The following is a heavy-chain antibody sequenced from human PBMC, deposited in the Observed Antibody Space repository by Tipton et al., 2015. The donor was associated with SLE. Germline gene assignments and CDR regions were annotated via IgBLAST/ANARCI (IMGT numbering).Heavy chain of an antibody. CDR3: ARGMLTWRGAIVGVDV. J-gene: IGHJ6*02. D-gene: IGHD3-10*02. CDR2: ISNGGGT. V-gene: IGHV4-59*08. CDR1: GGSIYSSY. Sequence: TLSLTCTISGGSIYSSYWSWIRQPPGKGLEWIGYISNGGGTNYNPSLKSRVTISVDTAKNQFSLKLTSVTAADTAVYYCARGMLTWRGAIVGVDVWGQGTTVNVSS.